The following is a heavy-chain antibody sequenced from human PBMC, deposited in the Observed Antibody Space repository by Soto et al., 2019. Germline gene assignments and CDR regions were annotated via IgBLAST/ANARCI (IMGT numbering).Heavy chain of an antibody. CDR2: ISGSGSTV. V-gene: IGHV3-11*01. D-gene: IGHD2-21*01. J-gene: IGHJ5*02. CDR3: ARPLNSRKWFDP. CDR1: GFTFSDFY. Sequence: GGSLRLSCAASGFTFSDFYMSWLRQAPGKGLEWVSYISGSGSTVYYADSVKGRFTISRDNAKNSLYLQMNSLRAEDTAVYYCARPLNSRKWFDPWGQGTLVTVSS.